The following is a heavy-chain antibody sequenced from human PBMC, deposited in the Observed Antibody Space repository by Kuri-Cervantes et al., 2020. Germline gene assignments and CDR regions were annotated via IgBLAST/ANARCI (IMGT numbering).Heavy chain of an antibody. J-gene: IGHJ3*02. V-gene: IGHV1-69*13. CDR3: ARDDMVTPQAAAFDI. CDR1: GGTFSSYA. Sequence: SVKVSCKASGGTFSSYAISWVRQAPGQGLEWMGGIIPIFGTANYAQKFQGRVTITADESTSTAYMELSSLRSEDTAVYCCARDDMVTPQAAAFDIWGQGTMVTVSS. D-gene: IGHD5-18*01. CDR2: IIPIFGTA.